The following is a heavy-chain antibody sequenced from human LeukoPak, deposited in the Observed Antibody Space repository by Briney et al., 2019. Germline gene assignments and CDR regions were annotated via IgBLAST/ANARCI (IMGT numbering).Heavy chain of an antibody. CDR3: ARVGVRSSSWYGGY. J-gene: IGHJ4*02. D-gene: IGHD6-13*01. CDR1: GGTFSSYA. V-gene: IGHV1-69*06. CDR2: IIPIFGTA. Sequence: SVKVSSKASGGTFSSYAISWVRQAPGQGLEWMGGIIPIFGTANYAQKFQGRVTITADKSTSTAYMELSSLRSEDTAVYYCARVGVRSSSWYGGYWGQGTLVTVSS.